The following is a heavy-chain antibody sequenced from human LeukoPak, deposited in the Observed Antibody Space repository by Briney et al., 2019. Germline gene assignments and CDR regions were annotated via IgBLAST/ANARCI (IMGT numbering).Heavy chain of an antibody. Sequence: SETLSLTCTVSGLSISANSWSWIRQPPGKGLEWIGYIYNSVTTNYNPSLTSRVTISVDTSKNQLSLKLSSATAADTAVYYCARGARSSDYWGQGTLVAVSS. D-gene: IGHD3-10*01. CDR3: ARGARSSDY. CDR1: GLSISANS. CDR2: IYNSVTT. V-gene: IGHV4-59*13. J-gene: IGHJ4*02.